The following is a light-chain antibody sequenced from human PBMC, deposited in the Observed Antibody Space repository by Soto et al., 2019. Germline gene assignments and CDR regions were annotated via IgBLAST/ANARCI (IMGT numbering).Light chain of an antibody. Sequence: DIQMTQSPSSVSAVVGSRVTITCRASQGISSWLAWYQQKPGKAPQLLIYAASKLQIGVPSRLSGSGSGTDFTLTISSRQPEDFATYNCQQANSFPFTFGPGTKVDSK. CDR2: AAS. J-gene: IGKJ3*01. CDR3: QQANSFPFT. V-gene: IGKV1D-12*01. CDR1: QGISSW.